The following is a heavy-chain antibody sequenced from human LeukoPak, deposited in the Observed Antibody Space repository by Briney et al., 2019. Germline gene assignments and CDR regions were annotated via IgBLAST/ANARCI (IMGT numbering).Heavy chain of an antibody. D-gene: IGHD3-10*01. V-gene: IGHV3-30-3*01. Sequence: GGSLRLSCAASGFTFSSYAMHWVRQAAGKGLEWVSLVSYDGSNKYYADSVKGRFTISRDNSKNTLYLQMNSLRAEDTAVYYCARGSWRLVRGAASFESWGQGTLVTVSS. CDR2: VSYDGSNK. J-gene: IGHJ4*02. CDR3: ARGSWRLVRGAASFES. CDR1: GFTFSSYA.